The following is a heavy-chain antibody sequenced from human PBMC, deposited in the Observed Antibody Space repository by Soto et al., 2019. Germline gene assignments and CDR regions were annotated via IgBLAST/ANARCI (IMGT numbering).Heavy chain of an antibody. V-gene: IGHV4-39*01. CDR2: IYYSGST. J-gene: IGHJ5*02. CDR1: GGSISSSSYY. D-gene: IGHD3-10*01. Sequence: SETLSLTCTVSGGSISSSSYYWGWIRQPPGKGLEWIGSIYYSGSTYYNPSLKSRVTISVDTSKNQYSLKLSSVTAADTAVYYCARSSYYGSGSYYNVRWFDPWGQGTLVTVSS. CDR3: ARSSYYGSGSYYNVRWFDP.